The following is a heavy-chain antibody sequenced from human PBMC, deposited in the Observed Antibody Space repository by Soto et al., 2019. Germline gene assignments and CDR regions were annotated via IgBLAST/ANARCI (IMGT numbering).Heavy chain of an antibody. CDR2: MNAQNGNS. CDR1: GYTFTSFD. Sequence: QVQLVQSGADVKKPGASVKVSCKASGYTFTSFDINWVRQAPGQGLEWLGWMNAQNGNSGSAQKFQGRVTMTRAPSIDTAYMELSSLRSEDTAIYYCARECSGPNCPHGAFDLWGQGTLVTVSS. D-gene: IGHD2-15*01. V-gene: IGHV1-8*01. J-gene: IGHJ3*01. CDR3: ARECSGPNCPHGAFDL.